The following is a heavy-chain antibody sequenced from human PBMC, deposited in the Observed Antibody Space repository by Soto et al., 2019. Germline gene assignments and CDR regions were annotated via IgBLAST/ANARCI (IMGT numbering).Heavy chain of an antibody. J-gene: IGHJ4*02. CDR3: TRSRNSAVADSFDF. D-gene: IGHD3-10*01. CDR2: ISRDGSNK. Sequence: QVQVVESGGGVVQPGRSLRLSCAASGFTFSRYAIHWVRQSPGKVLEWVAVISRDGSNKYYVDSVKGRCTISRDNSKNTLYLQMNSLRYEDTAVYYCTRSRNSAVADSFDFWGQGTLFTVSS. CDR1: GFTFSRYA. V-gene: IGHV3-30*04.